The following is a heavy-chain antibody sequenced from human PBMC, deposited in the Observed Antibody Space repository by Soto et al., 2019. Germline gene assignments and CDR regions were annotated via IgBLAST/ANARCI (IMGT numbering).Heavy chain of an antibody. J-gene: IGHJ4*02. CDR1: GFTFSNYG. CDR3: ARDLSGPLDY. V-gene: IGHV3-33*01. Sequence: QVHLVESGGGVVQPGRSLRLSCEASGFTFSNYGIHWVRQAPGKGLEWVAVSRHDGKNKYYADSVKGRFTVSRDNSKNTLYLEMNSLRAEDTAVYYRARDLSGPLDYWGQGTLVTVSS. CDR2: SRHDGKNK.